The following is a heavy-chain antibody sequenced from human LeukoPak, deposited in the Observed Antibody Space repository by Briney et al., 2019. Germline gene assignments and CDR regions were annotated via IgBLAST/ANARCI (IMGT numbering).Heavy chain of an antibody. J-gene: IGHJ3*02. Sequence: GGSLRLSCAVSGFTFSNGWMSWVRQAPGKGPVWVSRVNEDGSSTISADFVEGRFAISRDNAKRMLYLQMNSLRAEDTAVYYCARGWISDAFDIWGRGTRVTVSS. CDR3: ARGWISDAFDI. CDR2: VNEDGSST. D-gene: IGHD5-12*01. V-gene: IGHV3-74*01. CDR1: GFTFSNGW.